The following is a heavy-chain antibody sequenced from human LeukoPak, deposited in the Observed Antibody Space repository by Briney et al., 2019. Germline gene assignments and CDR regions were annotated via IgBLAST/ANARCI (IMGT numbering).Heavy chain of an antibody. J-gene: IGHJ4*01. D-gene: IGHD6-13*01. CDR3: ARDGTAAGLYFDL. Sequence: GGSLRLSCAVSGFTFSSYWMNWVRQAPGKGLEWAASIKQDGGEKSYVDSVKGRFTISTDNAKNSLYLQMSSLRAEDTAVYYCARDGTAAGLYFDLWGQGTLVTVSS. V-gene: IGHV3-7*01. CDR2: IKQDGGEK. CDR1: GFTFSSYW.